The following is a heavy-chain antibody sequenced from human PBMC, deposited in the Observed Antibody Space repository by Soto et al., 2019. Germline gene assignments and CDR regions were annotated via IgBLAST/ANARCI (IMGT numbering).Heavy chain of an antibody. Sequence: EVQLVESGGGVVKPGGSLRLSCAASGFTFSSYSMNWVRQAPGKRLEWVSSISSSSSYIYYADSVKGRFTISRDNAKNSLYLQMNSLRAEDTAVYYCARDRGGGSCYGYWGQGTLVTVSS. CDR2: ISSSSSYI. J-gene: IGHJ4*02. CDR1: GFTFSSYS. V-gene: IGHV3-21*01. D-gene: IGHD2-15*01. CDR3: ARDRGGGSCYGY.